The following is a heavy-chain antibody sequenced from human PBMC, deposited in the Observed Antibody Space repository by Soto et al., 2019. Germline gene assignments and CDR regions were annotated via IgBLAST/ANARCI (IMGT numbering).Heavy chain of an antibody. D-gene: IGHD6-13*01. CDR1: GGSISTYY. CDR3: ARARRSSSRPDAIDI. CDR2: IDYSGST. Sequence: PSETLSLTCTVPGGSISTYYWSWIRQPPGKELEWIGYIDYSGSTNYNFSLKSRVTISVDTSTNQFSLKLSSVTAADTAVYYCARARRSSSRPDAIDIWGQGTMVTVSS. J-gene: IGHJ3*02. V-gene: IGHV4-59*01.